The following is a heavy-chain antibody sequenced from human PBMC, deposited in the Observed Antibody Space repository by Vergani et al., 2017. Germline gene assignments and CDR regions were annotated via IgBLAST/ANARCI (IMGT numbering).Heavy chain of an antibody. D-gene: IGHD1-14*01. CDR1: GFTFNQYG. V-gene: IGHV3-33*01. Sequence: QVQLVESGGGVVQPGRSLRLYCAASGFTFNQYGMHWVRQAPGKGLEWVAVTWYDGNNKQYADSVKGRFTISRDNSKSTMYLQMNSLRDEDTGVYYCARDLRLLYNRIDPWGQGTLVTVSS. J-gene: IGHJ5*02. CDR2: TWYDGNNK. CDR3: ARDLRLLYNRIDP.